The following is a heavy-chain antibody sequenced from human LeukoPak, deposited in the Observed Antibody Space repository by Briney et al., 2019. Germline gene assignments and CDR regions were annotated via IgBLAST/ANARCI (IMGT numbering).Heavy chain of an antibody. Sequence: SETLSLTCAVYGGSFSGYYWSWIRQPPGKGLEWIGEINHSGSTNYNPSLKSRVTIPVDTSKNQFSLKLSSVTAADTAVYYCARGRFIARKYCSSTSCQGYWYFDLWGRGTLVTVSS. CDR3: ARGRFIARKYCSSTSCQGYWYFDL. CDR1: GGSFSGYY. V-gene: IGHV4-34*01. J-gene: IGHJ2*01. CDR2: INHSGST. D-gene: IGHD2-2*01.